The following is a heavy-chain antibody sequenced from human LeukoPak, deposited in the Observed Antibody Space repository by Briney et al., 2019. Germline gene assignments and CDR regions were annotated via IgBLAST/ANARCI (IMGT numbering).Heavy chain of an antibody. V-gene: IGHV4-34*01. Sequence: PSETLSLTCAVYGGSFSDYFWSWIRQPPGKGLEWIGEISHSGSTTYNPSLKSRVTISVDTSKNQFSLKLSSVTAADTAVYYCGSSSHWGQGTLVTVSS. D-gene: IGHD6-13*01. J-gene: IGHJ4*02. CDR3: GSSSH. CDR1: GGSFSDYF. CDR2: ISHSGST.